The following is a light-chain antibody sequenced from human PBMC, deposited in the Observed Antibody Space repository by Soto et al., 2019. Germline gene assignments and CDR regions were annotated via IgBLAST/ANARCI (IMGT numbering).Light chain of an antibody. CDR2: GAS. CDR1: QSAGNF. V-gene: IGKV3-11*01. CDR3: QQRSNWPPV. Sequence: EIVLTQSPGTLSLSPGQRATLSCRASQSAGNFLAWYQQKPGQAPRLLIYGASSRAPGFPDRFSGSGSGTDFTLTISSLEPEDFAVYYCQQRSNWPPVFGGGTKV. J-gene: IGKJ4*01.